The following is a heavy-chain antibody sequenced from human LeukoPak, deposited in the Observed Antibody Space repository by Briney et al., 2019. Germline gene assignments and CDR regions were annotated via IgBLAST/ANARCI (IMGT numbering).Heavy chain of an antibody. V-gene: IGHV4-39*01. CDR2: IHHSGST. CDR1: GGSISSNNDL. Sequence: SETLSLTCTVSGGSISSNNDLWGWIRQSPGKGLEWIGSIHHSGSTKYNPSLRSRVTISIDTSKNHFSLNLNSLTAADTSVYYCARHDDSDHGDLNWFDPWGQGTLVTVSS. CDR3: ARHDDSDHGDLNWFDP. J-gene: IGHJ5*02. D-gene: IGHD1-14*01.